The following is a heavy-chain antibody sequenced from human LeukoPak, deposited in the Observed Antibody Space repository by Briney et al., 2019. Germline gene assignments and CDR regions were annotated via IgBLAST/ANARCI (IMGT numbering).Heavy chain of an antibody. Sequence: PSQTLSLTCTVSGGSISSGDYYWSWIRQPPGKGLEWIGYIYHSGSTYYNPSLKSRVTISVDTSKNQFSLKLSSVTAADTAVYYCARVEGTAYDSSGYFLGSAFDIWGQGTMVTVSS. CDR3: ARVEGTAYDSSGYFLGSAFDI. V-gene: IGHV4-30-4*01. J-gene: IGHJ3*02. CDR2: IYHSGST. D-gene: IGHD3-22*01. CDR1: GGSISSGDYY.